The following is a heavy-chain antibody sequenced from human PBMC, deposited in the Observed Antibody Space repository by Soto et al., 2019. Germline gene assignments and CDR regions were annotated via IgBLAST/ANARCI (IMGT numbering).Heavy chain of an antibody. CDR2: IYHRGST. J-gene: IGHJ4*02. CDR1: GASISSSNW. V-gene: IGHV4-4*02. CDR3: ARRWGEGRVDY. Sequence: QVQLQESGPGLVKPSGTLSLTCAVSGASISSSNWWSWVRQPPGKGLEWIGEIYHRGSTNYNPSLKSRVTISEDKSRNQFSLKLTSVTAADTAVYYCARRWGEGRVDYWGQGTLVTVSS. D-gene: IGHD3-10*01.